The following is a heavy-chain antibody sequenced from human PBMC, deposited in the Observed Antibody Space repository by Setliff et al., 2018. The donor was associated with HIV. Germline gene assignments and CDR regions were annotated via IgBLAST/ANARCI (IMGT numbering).Heavy chain of an antibody. CDR1: GGSFSGYY. Sequence: SETLSLTCAVYGGSFSGYYWSWIRQPPGKGLEWVGEINHSGSTNYNPSLKSRVTISVDTSKNQFSLKLSSVTAADTAVYYCARDSEGFDYYDSSGYYPAPRDYYYYYMDVWGKGTTVTVSS. V-gene: IGHV4-34*01. D-gene: IGHD3-22*01. CDR3: ARDSEGFDYYDSSGYYPAPRDYYYYYMDV. J-gene: IGHJ6*03. CDR2: INHSGST.